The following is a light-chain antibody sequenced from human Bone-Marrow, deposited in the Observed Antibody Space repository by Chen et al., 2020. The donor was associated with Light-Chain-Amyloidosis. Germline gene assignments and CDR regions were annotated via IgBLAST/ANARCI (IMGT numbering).Light chain of an antibody. J-gene: IGKJ2*01. V-gene: IGKV1-39*01. CDR3: QQSYNTPYT. CDR2: NAF. CDR1: QSISNY. Sequence: DIRMTQSPSPLPASVGDRVTITCRASQSISNYLNWYQQKQGKAPRVLIYNAFSLQSGVPSRFSGDRSGTEFTLKISNLQVEDFASYYCQQSYNTPYTFGQGTKLEIK.